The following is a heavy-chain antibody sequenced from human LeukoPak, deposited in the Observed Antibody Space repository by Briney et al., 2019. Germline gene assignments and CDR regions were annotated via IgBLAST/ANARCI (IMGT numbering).Heavy chain of an antibody. V-gene: IGHV3-23*01. CDR1: GFTFSSYA. CDR2: ISGSGGST. D-gene: IGHD6-13*01. Sequence: GSLRLPCAASGFTFSSYAMSWVRQAPGKGLERVSAISGSGGSTYYADSVKGRFTISRDNSKNKLYLQMNSLRAEDTAVYYCAVHIIAAFDYWGQGTLVTVSS. CDR3: AVHIIAAFDY. J-gene: IGHJ4*02.